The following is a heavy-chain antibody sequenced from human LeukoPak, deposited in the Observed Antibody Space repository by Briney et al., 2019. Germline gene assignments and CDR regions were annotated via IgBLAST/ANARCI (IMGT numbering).Heavy chain of an antibody. Sequence: GRSLRLSCAASGFTFSSYGMHWVRQAPGKGLEWVAVISYDGSNKYYADSVKGRFTISRDNSKNTLYLQMSSLRAEDTAVYYCAKGSMWRYGGNSDYFDYWGQGTLVTVSS. D-gene: IGHD4-23*01. V-gene: IGHV3-30*18. CDR1: GFTFSSYG. CDR3: AKGSMWRYGGNSDYFDY. CDR2: ISYDGSNK. J-gene: IGHJ4*02.